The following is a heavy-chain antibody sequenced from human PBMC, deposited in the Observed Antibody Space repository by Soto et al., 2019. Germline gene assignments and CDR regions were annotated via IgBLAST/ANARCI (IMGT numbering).Heavy chain of an antibody. CDR3: ARTSSDCSSTSCFYSYYYMDV. J-gene: IGHJ6*03. V-gene: IGHV3-7*01. CDR1: GFTFSSYW. Sequence: EVQLVASGGGLVQPGGSLRLSCAASGFTFSSYWMSWVRQAPGKGLEWVANIKQDGSEKYYVDSVKGRFTISRDNAKNSLYLQMNILRAEDTAVYYCARTSSDCSSTSCFYSYYYMDVWGKGTTVTVSS. D-gene: IGHD2-2*01. CDR2: IKQDGSEK.